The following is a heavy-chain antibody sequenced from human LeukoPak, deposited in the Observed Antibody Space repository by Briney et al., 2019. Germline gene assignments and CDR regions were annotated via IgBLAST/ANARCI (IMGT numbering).Heavy chain of an antibody. CDR2: IKQDGSEK. CDR1: GFTFSSYW. J-gene: IGHJ4*02. D-gene: IGHD3-9*01. V-gene: IGHV3-7*01. CDR3: AREGGHYDILTGGDY. Sequence: PGGPLRLSCAASGFTFSSYWMSWVRQAPGKGLEWVANIKQDGSEKYYVDSVKGRFTISRDNAKNSLYLQMNSLRAEDTAVYYCAREGGHYDILTGGDYWGQGTLVTVSS.